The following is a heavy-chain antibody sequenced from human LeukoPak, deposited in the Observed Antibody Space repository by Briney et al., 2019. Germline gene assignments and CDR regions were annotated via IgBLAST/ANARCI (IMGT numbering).Heavy chain of an antibody. Sequence: SETLSLTCAVAGGSISNENWWSWVRQPPGKGLEWIGEIHHRGGTNYNPSLRSRVTISIDTSKNQFSLKLTSVTAADTAVYYCATPNDAFNIWGQGTMVTVSS. CDR2: IHHRGGT. V-gene: IGHV4-4*02. J-gene: IGHJ3*02. CDR1: GGSISNENW. CDR3: ATPNDAFNI.